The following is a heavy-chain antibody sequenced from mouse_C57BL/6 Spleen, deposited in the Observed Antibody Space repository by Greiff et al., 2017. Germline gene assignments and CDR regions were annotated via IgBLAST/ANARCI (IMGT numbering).Heavy chain of an antibody. CDR3: ARKNWDEGYFDV. CDR2: INPNNGGT. D-gene: IGHD4-1*01. J-gene: IGHJ1*03. CDR1: GYTFTDYN. V-gene: IGHV1-18*01. Sequence: DVQLQESGPELVKPGASVKIPCKASGYTFTDYNMDWVKQSHGKSLEWIGDINPNNGGTIYNQKFKGKATLTVDKSSSTAYMELRSLTSEDTAVYYCARKNWDEGYFDVWGTGTTVTVSS.